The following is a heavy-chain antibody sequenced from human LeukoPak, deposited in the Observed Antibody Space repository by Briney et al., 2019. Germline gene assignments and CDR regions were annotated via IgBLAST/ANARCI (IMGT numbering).Heavy chain of an antibody. D-gene: IGHD3-10*01. Sequence: GGSLRLSCAASGFTFRDQYMSWVRQARGKGREGVSYITSSCTNIYYADSVKGRFTISRDNANNSLYLQMNSRRAEDTAMYYCVRDSQTVYYYQPPDYWGQGTLVTVSA. CDR3: VRDSQTVYYYQPPDY. J-gene: IGHJ4*02. V-gene: IGHV3-11*01. CDR2: ITSSCTNI. CDR1: GFTFRDQY.